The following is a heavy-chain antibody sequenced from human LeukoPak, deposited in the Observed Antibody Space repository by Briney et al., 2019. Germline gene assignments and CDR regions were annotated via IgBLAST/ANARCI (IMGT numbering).Heavy chain of an antibody. V-gene: IGHV4-34*01. CDR3: ARGRPSYCYYGMDV. Sequence: SETLSLTCGVGGASFSGYYWTWIRQPPGKGLEWIGEISHAGTTYYNPSLKSRVTISLDTSENQFSLKLSSVTAADTAVYYCARGRPSYCYYGMDVWGQGTTVTVSS. CDR1: GASFSGYY. J-gene: IGHJ6*02. CDR2: ISHAGTT.